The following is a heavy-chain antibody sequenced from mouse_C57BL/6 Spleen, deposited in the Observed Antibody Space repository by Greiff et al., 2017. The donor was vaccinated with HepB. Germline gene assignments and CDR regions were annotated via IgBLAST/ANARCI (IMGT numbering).Heavy chain of an antibody. Sequence: QVQLQQPGAELVKPGASVKLSCKASGYTFTSYWMQWVKQRPGQGLEWIGEIDPSDSYTNYNQKFKGKATLTVDTSSSTAYMQLSSLTSEDSAVYYCARRVTSAWFAYWGQVTLVTVSA. CDR1: GYTFTSYW. CDR3: ARRVTSAWFAY. J-gene: IGHJ3*01. V-gene: IGHV1-50*01. CDR2: IDPSDSYT.